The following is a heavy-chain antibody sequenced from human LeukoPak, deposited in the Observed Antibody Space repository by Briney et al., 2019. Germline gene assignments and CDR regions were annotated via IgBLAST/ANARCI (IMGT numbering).Heavy chain of an antibody. CDR2: MNPNSGNT. J-gene: IGHJ5*02. Sequence: ASVKVSCKASGYTFTSYDINWVRQATGQGLEWMGWMNPNSGNTGYAQKFQGRVTMTRNTSISTAYMELSSLRSEDTAVYYCARLGYDILTGYHNWFDPWGQGTLVTVSS. CDR1: GYTFTSYD. CDR3: ARLGYDILTGYHNWFDP. V-gene: IGHV1-8*01. D-gene: IGHD3-9*01.